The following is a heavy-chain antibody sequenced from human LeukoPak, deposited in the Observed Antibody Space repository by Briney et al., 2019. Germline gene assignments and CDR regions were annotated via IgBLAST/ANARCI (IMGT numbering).Heavy chain of an antibody. V-gene: IGHV4-59*12. CDR2: IYYSGST. D-gene: IGHD3-9*01. Sequence: PSETLSLTCTVSGGSISSYYWSWIRQPPGKGLEWIGYIYYSGSTNYNPSLKSRVTISVDKSKNQFSLKLSSVTAADTAVYYCASLIRYDILTGYSDFDYWGQGTLVTVSS. J-gene: IGHJ4*02. CDR1: GGSISSYY. CDR3: ASLIRYDILTGYSDFDY.